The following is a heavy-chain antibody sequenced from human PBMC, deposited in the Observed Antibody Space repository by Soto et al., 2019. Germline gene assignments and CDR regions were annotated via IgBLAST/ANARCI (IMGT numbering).Heavy chain of an antibody. Sequence: EVQLLESGGGLVPPGGSLRLSCVVSGFTFSRYVMSWVRQAPGKGLEWVSAISSGGISTYYVDSVKGRFTISRDNSKNTLYLQMNSLRDEDTALYYCAKGGTVNPKDYFEYWGQGTLVAVSS. CDR1: GFTFSRYV. V-gene: IGHV3-23*01. J-gene: IGHJ4*02. D-gene: IGHD2-8*02. CDR3: AKGGTVNPKDYFEY. CDR2: ISSGGIST.